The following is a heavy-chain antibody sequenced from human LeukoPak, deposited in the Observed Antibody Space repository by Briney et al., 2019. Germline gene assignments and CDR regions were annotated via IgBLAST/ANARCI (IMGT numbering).Heavy chain of an antibody. J-gene: IGHJ6*03. V-gene: IGHV4-4*07. CDR1: GGSISSYY. Sequence: PSETLSLTCTVSGGSISSYYWSWIRQPAGKGLEWIGHIYTSGSTNYNPSLKSRVTMSVDTSKNQFSLKLSSVTAADTAVYYCARDPQAVAGRRSYYYYYMDVWGKGTTVTVSS. CDR3: ARDPQAVAGRRSYYYYYMDV. D-gene: IGHD6-19*01. CDR2: IYTSGST.